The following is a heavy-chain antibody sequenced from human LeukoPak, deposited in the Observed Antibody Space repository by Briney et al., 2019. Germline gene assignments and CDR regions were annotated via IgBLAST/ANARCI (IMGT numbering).Heavy chain of an antibody. Sequence: KTGGSLRLSCAASGFTFSDYYMSWIRQAPGKGLEWVSYISSSGSTIYYADSVKGRFTISRDNAKNSLYLQMNSLRAEDTAVYYCASGYSGYREKMTNPNFDYWGQGTLVTVSS. D-gene: IGHD5-12*01. CDR2: ISSSGSTI. J-gene: IGHJ4*02. CDR1: GFTFSDYY. CDR3: ASGYSGYREKMTNPNFDY. V-gene: IGHV3-11*01.